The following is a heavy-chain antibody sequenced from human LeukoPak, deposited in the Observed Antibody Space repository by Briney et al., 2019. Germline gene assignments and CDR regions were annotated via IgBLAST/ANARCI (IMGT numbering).Heavy chain of an antibody. CDR1: GFTFSSYG. CDR2: IRYDGSNK. CDR3: AKDFHRYCSGGSCLFDY. V-gene: IGHV3-30*02. Sequence: GGSLRLSCAASGFTFSSYGMHWVRQAPGKGLEWVAFIRYDGSNKYYADSVKGRFTISRDNSKNMLYLQMNSLRAEDTAVYYCAKDFHRYCSGGSCLFDYWGQGTLVTVSS. D-gene: IGHD2-15*01. J-gene: IGHJ4*02.